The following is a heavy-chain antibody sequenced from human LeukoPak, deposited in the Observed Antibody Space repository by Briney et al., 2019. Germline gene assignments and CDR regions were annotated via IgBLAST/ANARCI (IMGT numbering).Heavy chain of an antibody. CDR2: IYSGGST. CDR1: GFTVSSNY. J-gene: IGHJ4*02. D-gene: IGHD6-19*01. CDR3: ARDIQQWLVLAPDY. V-gene: IGHV3-53*05. Sequence: GGSLRLSCAASGFTVSSNYMSWVRQAPGKGLEWVSVIYSGGSTYYADSVKGRFTISRDNSKNTLYLQMNSLRAEDTAVYYCARDIQQWLVLAPDYWGQGTLVTVSS.